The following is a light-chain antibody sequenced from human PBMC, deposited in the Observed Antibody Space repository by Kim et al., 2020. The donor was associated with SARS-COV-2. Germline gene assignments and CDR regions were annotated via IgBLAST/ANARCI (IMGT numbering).Light chain of an antibody. Sequence: DIQLTQSPSFLSASVGDRVTITCRASQGISSYLAWYQQKPGKAPKVLIYGASTLQSGVPSRFSGGGSGTEFTLTISSLQPEDFATYYCQQLSSYPRLTFSGGTKVDIK. CDR3: QQLSSYPRLT. V-gene: IGKV1-9*01. CDR2: GAS. J-gene: IGKJ4*01. CDR1: QGISSY.